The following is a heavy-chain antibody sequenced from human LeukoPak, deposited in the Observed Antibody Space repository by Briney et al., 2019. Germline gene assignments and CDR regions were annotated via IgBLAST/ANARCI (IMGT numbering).Heavy chain of an antibody. CDR2: ISSSSSYI. CDR3: AAVPPSGY. CDR1: GFTFSSYS. D-gene: IGHD6-6*01. J-gene: IGHJ4*02. Sequence: LGGSLRLSYAASGFTFSSYSMSWVRQAPGKGLEWVSSISSSSSYIYYADSVKGRFTISRDNAKNSLYLQMNSLRAEDTAVYYCAAVPPSGYWGQGTLVTVSS. V-gene: IGHV3-21*01.